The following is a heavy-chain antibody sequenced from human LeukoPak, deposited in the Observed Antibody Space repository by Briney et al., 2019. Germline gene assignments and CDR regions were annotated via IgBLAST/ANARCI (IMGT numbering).Heavy chain of an antibody. Sequence: SVKVSCKASGGTFSSYAISWVRQAPGQGLEWMGGIIPIFGTANYAQKFQGRVTITADESTSTAYMELSSLRSEDTAVYYCARDAPPQLAAAGRNWFDPGAREPWSPSPQ. J-gene: IGHJ5*02. D-gene: IGHD6-13*01. V-gene: IGHV1-69*01. CDR2: IIPIFGTA. CDR3: ARDAPPQLAAAGRNWFDP. CDR1: GGTFSSYA.